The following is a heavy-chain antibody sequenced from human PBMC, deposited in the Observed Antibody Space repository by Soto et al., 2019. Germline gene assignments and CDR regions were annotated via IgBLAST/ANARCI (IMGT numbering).Heavy chain of an antibody. CDR3: ARHTGRYCSGSSCHPVNWFDP. CDR2: IYFSGST. Sequence: QLQLQESGPGLVKPSETLSLTCSVSGGSISSNTYYWGWIRQPPGKGLEWIASIYFSGSTYYNRSLKSRVTISVDTSKNQFSLKLSSVTAADTAVYYCARHTGRYCSGSSCHPVNWFDPWGQGTLVTVSS. J-gene: IGHJ5*02. D-gene: IGHD2-15*01. CDR1: GGSISSNTYY. V-gene: IGHV4-39*01.